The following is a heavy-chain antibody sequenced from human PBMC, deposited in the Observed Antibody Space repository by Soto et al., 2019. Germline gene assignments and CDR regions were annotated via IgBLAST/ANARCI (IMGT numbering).Heavy chain of an antibody. CDR1: GFTFSSYI. CDR2: ISGSNTGI. D-gene: IGHD3-9*01. CDR3: AKGRSLTVLDY. Sequence: ALRLSCAAPGFTFSSYIMNWVRQAPGKGLEWVSSISGSNTGIYYADSVKGRFTISRDNAKNSLSLQMNSLRAEDTAVYYCAKGRSLTVLDYWGQGTLVTVSS. J-gene: IGHJ4*02. V-gene: IGHV3-21*01.